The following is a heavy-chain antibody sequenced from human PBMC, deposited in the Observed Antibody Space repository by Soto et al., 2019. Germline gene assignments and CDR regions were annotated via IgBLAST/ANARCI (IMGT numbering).Heavy chain of an antibody. CDR1: GFTFSSYG. Sequence: QVQLVKSGGGVVQPGRSLRLSCAASGFTFSSYGMHWVRQAPGKGLEWVAVIWYDGSNKYYADSVKGRFTISRDNSKNTLYLQMNSLRAEDTAVYYCARDKDYYDSSGYYEDVGYFDYWGQGTLVTVSS. V-gene: IGHV3-33*01. CDR3: ARDKDYYDSSGYYEDVGYFDY. J-gene: IGHJ4*02. D-gene: IGHD3-22*01. CDR2: IWYDGSNK.